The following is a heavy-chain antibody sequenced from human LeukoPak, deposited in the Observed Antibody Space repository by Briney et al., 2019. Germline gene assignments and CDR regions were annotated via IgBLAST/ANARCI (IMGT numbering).Heavy chain of an antibody. J-gene: IGHJ4*02. CDR1: GFTFSDYY. Sequence: GSLRLSCAASGFTFSDYYMSWIRQAPGKGLEWIGYIFYSGSTNYNPSLKSRVTVSVDTSKNQFSLKLASVTAADTAVYYCARQPYILGAYYFDYWGQGTLVAVSS. CDR2: IFYSGST. V-gene: IGHV4-59*08. D-gene: IGHD1-26*01. CDR3: ARQPYILGAYYFDY.